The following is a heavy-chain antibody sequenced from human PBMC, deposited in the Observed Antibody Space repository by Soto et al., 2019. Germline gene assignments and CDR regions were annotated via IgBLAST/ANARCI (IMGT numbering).Heavy chain of an antibody. CDR2: INADNGNT. V-gene: IGHV1-3*01. CDR1: GYTFSGSV. Sequence: QVQLVQSGAEVKKPGASVKVSCKASGYTFSGSVMHWVRQAPGQGLEWMGWINADNGNTKYSQKFQGRVTMTWDTSASRAYMELSSLRSEDTAIYYCATEIDATTATSLVYWGQGTLVTVSS. J-gene: IGHJ4*02. D-gene: IGHD4-17*01. CDR3: ATEIDATTATSLVY.